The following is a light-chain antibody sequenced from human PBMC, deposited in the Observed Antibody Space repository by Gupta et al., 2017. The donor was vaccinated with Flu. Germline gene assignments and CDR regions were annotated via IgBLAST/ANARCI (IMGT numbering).Light chain of an antibody. CDR1: QSVSSN. CDR3: QQYNNWPPWT. J-gene: IGKJ1*01. CDR2: GAS. Sequence: ATLSCRASQSVSSNLAWYQQKPGQAPRLLIYGASTRATGIPARFSGSGSGTEFTLTISSLQSEDFAVYYCQQYNNWPPWTFGQGTKVEIK. V-gene: IGKV3-15*01.